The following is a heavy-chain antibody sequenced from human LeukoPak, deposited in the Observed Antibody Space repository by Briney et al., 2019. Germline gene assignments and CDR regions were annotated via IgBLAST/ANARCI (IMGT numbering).Heavy chain of an antibody. V-gene: IGHV3-7*05. J-gene: IGHJ4*02. CDR2: IKPDGSEK. CDR3: ASRHFDY. Sequence: GWPLRLSCAASGFTFSGYWMTWVRQAPGKGLEWVANIKPDGSEKYYVDSVKGRFTISRDNAKDSLDLQMNSLRAEDTAVYYCASRHFDYWGQGTLVTVSS. CDR1: GFTFSGYW.